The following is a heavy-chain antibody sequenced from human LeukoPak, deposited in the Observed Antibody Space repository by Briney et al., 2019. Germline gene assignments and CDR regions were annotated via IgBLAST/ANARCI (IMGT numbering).Heavy chain of an antibody. CDR3: ARDPGTGGAFDI. D-gene: IGHD7-27*01. J-gene: IGHJ3*02. V-gene: IGHV1-69*05. Sequence: SVKVSCKASGGTFSSYAISWVRQAPGQGLEWVGRIIPIFGTANYAQKFQGRVAITTDESTSTAYMELSSLRSEDTAVYYCARDPGTGGAFDIWGQGTMVTVSS. CDR1: GGTFSSYA. CDR2: IIPIFGTA.